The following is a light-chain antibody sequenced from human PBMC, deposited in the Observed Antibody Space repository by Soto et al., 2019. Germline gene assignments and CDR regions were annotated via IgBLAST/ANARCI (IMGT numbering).Light chain of an antibody. Sequence: IQMTQSPSSLSASVGDRVTITCPASQDISNYLNWYQQKPGKAPKLLIYDASILQSGVPSRFSGSGSGTDFTLTITSLQPEDLAIYYCLKDYTYPRTFGQGTKVEIK. V-gene: IGKV1-6*01. CDR1: QDISNY. J-gene: IGKJ1*01. CDR2: DAS. CDR3: LKDYTYPRT.